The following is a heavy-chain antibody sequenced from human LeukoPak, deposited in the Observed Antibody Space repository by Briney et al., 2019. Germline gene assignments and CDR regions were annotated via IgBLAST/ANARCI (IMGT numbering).Heavy chain of an antibody. CDR2: ITTSDSTI. J-gene: IGHJ3*02. CDR3: ARDLTSSGLYVEVFDM. Sequence: GGSLRLSCAASGFTFSDYYMSWIRQAPGKGLECVSYITTSDSTIYYAESVKGRFTISRDNAKNSLYLQMNSLRAEDTAVYYCARDLTSSGLYVEVFDMRGQGTMVTVSS. D-gene: IGHD6-19*01. V-gene: IGHV3-11*01. CDR1: GFTFSDYY.